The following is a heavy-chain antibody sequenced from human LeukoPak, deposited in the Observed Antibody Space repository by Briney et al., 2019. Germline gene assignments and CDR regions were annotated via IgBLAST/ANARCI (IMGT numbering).Heavy chain of an antibody. V-gene: IGHV1-69*05. CDR1: GGTFSSYA. D-gene: IGHD2-15*01. CDR3: ARGYCSGGSCYNWFDP. CDR2: IIPIFGTA. J-gene: IGHJ5*02. Sequence: SVKVSCKASGGTFSSYAISWVRQAPGQGLEWMGGIIPIFGTANYAQKFQGRVTITTDESTSTAYMELSSLRSEDTAVYYCARGYCSGGSCYNWFDPWGQGALVTVSS.